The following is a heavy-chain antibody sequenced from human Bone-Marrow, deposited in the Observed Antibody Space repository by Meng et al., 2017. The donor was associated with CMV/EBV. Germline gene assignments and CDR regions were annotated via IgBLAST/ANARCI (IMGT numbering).Heavy chain of an antibody. Sequence: ASVKVSCKASGYTFTSYGISWVRQAPGQGLEWMGWISAYNGNTNYAQKLQGRVTMTTDTSTSTAYMELRSLRAEDTAVYYCAREGFFGVVTPAPFDYWGQGTLVTASS. CDR3: AREGFFGVVTPAPFDY. J-gene: IGHJ4*02. D-gene: IGHD3-3*01. CDR1: GYTFTSYG. V-gene: IGHV1-18*01. CDR2: ISAYNGNT.